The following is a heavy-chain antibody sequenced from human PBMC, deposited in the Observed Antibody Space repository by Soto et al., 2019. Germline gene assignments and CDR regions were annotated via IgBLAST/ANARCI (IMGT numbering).Heavy chain of an antibody. CDR1: GGSISSYY. J-gene: IGHJ4*02. D-gene: IGHD4-4*01. CDR2: IYYSGST. Sequence: SETLSLTCTVSGGSISSYYWSWIRQPPGKGLERIGYIYYSGSTNYNPSLKSRVTISVDTSKNQFSLKLSSVTAADTAVYYCARFTYTTAVWGQGTLVTVSS. V-gene: IGHV4-59*01. CDR3: ARFTYTTAV.